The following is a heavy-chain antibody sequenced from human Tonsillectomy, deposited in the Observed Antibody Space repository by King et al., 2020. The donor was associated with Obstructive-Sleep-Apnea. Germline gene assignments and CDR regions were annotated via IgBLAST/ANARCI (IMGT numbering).Heavy chain of an antibody. V-gene: IGHV3-23*04. CDR1: GFTFSSYA. D-gene: IGHD5-18*01. CDR2: ISGSGGST. CDR3: AKERTYSYGHPYYFDY. J-gene: IGHJ4*02. Sequence: VQLVESGGGLVQPGGSLRLSCAASGFTFSSYAMSWVRQAPGKGLEWVSAISGSGGSTYYADSVKGRFTISSDNSKNTLYLQMNSLRAEDTAVYYCAKERTYSYGHPYYFDYWGQGTLVTVSS.